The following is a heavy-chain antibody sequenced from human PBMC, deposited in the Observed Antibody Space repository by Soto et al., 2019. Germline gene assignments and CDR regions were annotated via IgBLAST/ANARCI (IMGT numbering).Heavy chain of an antibody. Sequence: GGSLRLSCAASGFTFSDFAMSWVRKAPGKGLEWVSTFTAAGRNTFYADSVKGRFTISRDNSKSTLYLHVNSLRVDDTAVYYCENMGGGNLPKLLHVWGNGTRVTVSS. CDR1: GFTFSDFA. CDR2: FTAAGRNT. D-gene: IGHD3-16*01. V-gene: IGHV3-23*01. J-gene: IGHJ1*01. CDR3: ENMGGGNLPKLLHV.